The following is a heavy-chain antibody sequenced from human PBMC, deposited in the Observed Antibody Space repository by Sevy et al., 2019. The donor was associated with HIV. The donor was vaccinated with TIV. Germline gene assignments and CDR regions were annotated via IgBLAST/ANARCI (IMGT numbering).Heavy chain of an antibody. CDR2: ISAYNGNT. CDR3: ASCYYYDSSGYPEWEYFQH. Sequence: ASVKVSCKASGYTFTSYGISWVRQAPGQGLEWMGWISAYNGNTNYAQKLQGRVTMTTDTSTSTAYMELRSLRSYDTAVYYCASCYYYDSSGYPEWEYFQHWGQGTLVTVSS. V-gene: IGHV1-18*01. CDR1: GYTFTSYG. D-gene: IGHD3-22*01. J-gene: IGHJ1*01.